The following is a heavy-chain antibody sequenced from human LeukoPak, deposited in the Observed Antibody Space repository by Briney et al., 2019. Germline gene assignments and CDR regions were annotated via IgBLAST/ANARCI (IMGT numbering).Heavy chain of an antibody. CDR3: ARVLAADDGLYNWFDP. J-gene: IGHJ5*02. CDR1: GYTFTGYY. Sequence: RASVKVSCKASGYTFTGYYMHWVRQAPGQGLEWMGWMNPNSGNTGYAQKFQGRVTMTRNTSISTAYMELSSLRSEDTAVYYCARVLAADDGLYNWFDPWGQGTLVTVSS. V-gene: IGHV1-8*02. CDR2: MNPNSGNT. D-gene: IGHD6-13*01.